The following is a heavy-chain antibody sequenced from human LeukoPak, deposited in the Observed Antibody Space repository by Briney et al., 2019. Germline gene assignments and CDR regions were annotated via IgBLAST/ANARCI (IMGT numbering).Heavy chain of an antibody. V-gene: IGHV3-23*01. CDR1: GFAFSSYV. J-gene: IGHJ4*02. D-gene: IGHD4-17*01. CDR2: ISRSGGNT. CDR3: VKDRDDYGDYVFDY. Sequence: GGSLRLSCAASGFAFSSYVMDWVRQAPGKWPEWVSIISRSGGNTYYADFVKGRFTISRDNSKNTLYLQMNSLRAEDTAIYYCVKDRDDYGDYVFDYWGQGTLVTVSS.